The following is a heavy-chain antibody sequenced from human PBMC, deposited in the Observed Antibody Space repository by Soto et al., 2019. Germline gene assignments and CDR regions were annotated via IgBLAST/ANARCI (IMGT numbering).Heavy chain of an antibody. J-gene: IGHJ4*02. CDR3: ARHEAGYCSGGSCSSASGGY. D-gene: IGHD2-15*01. V-gene: IGHV5-10-1*01. CDR1: GYSFTSYW. Sequence: EVQLVQSGAEVKKPGESLRISCKGSGYSFTSYWISWVRQMPGKGLEWMGRIDPSDSYTNYSPSFQGHVTISADKSISTAYLQWSSLKASDTAMYYCARHEAGYCSGGSCSSASGGYWGQGTLVTVSS. CDR2: IDPSDSYT.